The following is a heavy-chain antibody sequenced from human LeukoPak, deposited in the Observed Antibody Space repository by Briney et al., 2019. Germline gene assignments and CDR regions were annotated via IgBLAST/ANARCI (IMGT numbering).Heavy chain of an antibody. J-gene: IGHJ4*02. CDR1: GFSLTTSGMC. CDR3: ARMGGYNSGLRFLDY. Sequence: ESGPALVKPTQTLTLTCTFSGFSLTTSGMCVTWIRQPPGKALEWLARIDWDDDKFYITSLKTRLTISKDTSKNQVVLTMTNMDPVDTATYYSARMGGYNSGLRFLDYWGQGTLVTVSS. CDR2: IDWDDDK. V-gene: IGHV2-70*17. D-gene: IGHD5-18*01.